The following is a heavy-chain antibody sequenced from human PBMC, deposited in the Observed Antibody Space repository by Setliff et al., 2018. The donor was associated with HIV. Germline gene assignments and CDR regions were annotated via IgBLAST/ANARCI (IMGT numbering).Heavy chain of an antibody. J-gene: IGHJ4*02. D-gene: IGHD3-16*01. Sequence: SETLSLTCTVSNGSIGTYYWTWIRQPPGKGLEYIGYIYFTGPTKFNPTLKSRVTMSVDTSKKQFSLKLSSVTAADTAVNYCARGNNDYVYLDYWGQGALVTVSS. CDR3: ARGNNDYVYLDY. CDR2: IYFTGPT. V-gene: IGHV4-59*01. CDR1: NGSIGTYY.